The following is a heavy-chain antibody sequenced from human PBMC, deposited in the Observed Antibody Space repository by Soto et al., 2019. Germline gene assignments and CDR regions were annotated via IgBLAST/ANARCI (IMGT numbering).Heavy chain of an antibody. D-gene: IGHD5-12*01. Sequence: GGSLRLSCTASGFTFGDYAMSWVRQAPGKGLEWVGFIRSKAYGGTTEYAASVKGRFTISRDDSKSIAYLQVNSLKTEDTAVYYCTSIIVAPYYYGMDVWGQGTTVTVSS. CDR3: TSIIVAPYYYGMDV. J-gene: IGHJ6*02. V-gene: IGHV3-49*04. CDR2: IRSKAYGGTT. CDR1: GFTFGDYA.